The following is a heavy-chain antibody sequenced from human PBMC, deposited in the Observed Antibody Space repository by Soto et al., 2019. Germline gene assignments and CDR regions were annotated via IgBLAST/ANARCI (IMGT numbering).Heavy chain of an antibody. V-gene: IGHV4-61*01. D-gene: IGHD6-6*01. Sequence: PSETLSLTCTVSGGSVSSGSYYWSWIRQPPGKGLEWIGYIYYSGSTNYNPSLKSRVTISVDTSKNQFSLKLSSVTAADTAVYYCARHGAAHPYNWFDPWGQGTLVTVSS. CDR3: ARHGAAHPYNWFDP. CDR1: GGSVSSGSYY. J-gene: IGHJ5*02. CDR2: IYYSGST.